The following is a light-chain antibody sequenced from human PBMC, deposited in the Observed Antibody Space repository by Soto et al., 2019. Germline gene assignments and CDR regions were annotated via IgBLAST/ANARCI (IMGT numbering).Light chain of an antibody. CDR1: QSINSW. J-gene: IGKJ1*01. V-gene: IGKV1-5*03. CDR2: KAS. CDR3: QQYNSYWT. Sequence: DIQMTQSPSTLSASVGDRVIITCRASQSINSWLAWYQQKPGKAPKLLIYKASSLESGVPSRFSGSGSGTEFTLTISSLQPDDLATYYCQQYNSYWTFGQGTKVEVK.